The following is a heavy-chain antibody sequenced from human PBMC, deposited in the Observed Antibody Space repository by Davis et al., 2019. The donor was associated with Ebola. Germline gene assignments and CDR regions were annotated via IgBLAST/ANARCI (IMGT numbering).Heavy chain of an antibody. CDR3: ARDLTYCSSNSCSNYYYYYMDV. J-gene: IGHJ6*03. V-gene: IGHV1-46*01. CDR1: GYTFTSYY. D-gene: IGHD2-2*01. CDR2: INPSGGST. Sequence: ASVKVSCKASGYTFTSYYMHWVRQAPGQGLEWMGIINPSGGSTSYAQKFQGRVTMTRDTSTSTVYMALSSLRSEDTAVYYCARDLTYCSSNSCSNYYYYYMDVWGKGTTVTVSS.